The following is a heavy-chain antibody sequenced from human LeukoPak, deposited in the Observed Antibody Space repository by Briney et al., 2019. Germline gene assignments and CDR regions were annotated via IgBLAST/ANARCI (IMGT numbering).Heavy chain of an antibody. Sequence: SGTLSLTCEVSGGSISSSNWWSWVRQPPGKGLEWIGEIYDSGSTNYSPSLKSRVAISVDKSKNQVSLKLSSVTSADTAVYYCARVMYYDSSGYYSPSYYFDYWGQGTLVTVSS. CDR1: GGSISSSNW. CDR2: IYDSGST. J-gene: IGHJ4*02. CDR3: ARVMYYDSSGYYSPSYYFDY. V-gene: IGHV4-4*02. D-gene: IGHD3-22*01.